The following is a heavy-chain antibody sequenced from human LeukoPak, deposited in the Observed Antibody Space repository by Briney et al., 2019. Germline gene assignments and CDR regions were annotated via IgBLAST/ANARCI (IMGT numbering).Heavy chain of an antibody. J-gene: IGHJ4*02. Sequence: PSETLSLTCAVSGVSISSSEWWIWVRQPPGQGLEWIGEIHRDGRTRYNPSLKSRVTMSVDTSKNQFSLKLSSVTAADTAVYYCATQDAAWLGKIDYWGQGTLVTVSS. CDR3: ATQDAAWLGKIDY. CDR2: IHRDGRT. D-gene: IGHD6-19*01. V-gene: IGHV4-4*02. CDR1: GVSISSSEW.